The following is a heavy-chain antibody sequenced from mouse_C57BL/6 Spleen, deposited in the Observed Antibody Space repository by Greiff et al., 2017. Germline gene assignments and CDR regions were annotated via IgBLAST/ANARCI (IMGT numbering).Heavy chain of an antibody. CDR3: ARRATTDDFDY. CDR2: ISSGGSYT. Sequence: EVNLVESGGDLVKPGGSLKLSCAASGFTFSSYGMSWVRQTPDKRLEWVATISSGGSYTYYPDSVKGRFTISRDNAKNTLYLQMSSLKSEDTAMYYCARRATTDDFDYWGQGTTLTVSS. D-gene: IGHD1-1*01. V-gene: IGHV5-6*02. J-gene: IGHJ2*01. CDR1: GFTFSSYG.